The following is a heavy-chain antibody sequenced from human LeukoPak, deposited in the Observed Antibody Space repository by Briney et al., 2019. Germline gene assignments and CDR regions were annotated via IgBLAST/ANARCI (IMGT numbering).Heavy chain of an antibody. CDR1: GFTFRDST. J-gene: IGHJ5*02. D-gene: IGHD1-1*01. Sequence: GVSLRLSCAASGFTFRDSTMSWVRQAPGKGLEWVANIQQNGIEKYSVEGRFTISRDNVNSLLYLRINSLRADDTAMYYCARDRDGKDLWGQGTLVTVSS. V-gene: IGHV3-7*03. CDR3: ARDRDGKDL. CDR2: IQQNGIEK.